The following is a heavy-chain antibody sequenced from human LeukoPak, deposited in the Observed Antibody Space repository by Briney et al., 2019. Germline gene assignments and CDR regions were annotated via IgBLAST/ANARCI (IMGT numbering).Heavy chain of an antibody. J-gene: IGHJ4*02. V-gene: IGHV3-11*01. CDR2: ISSSGSTI. CDR1: GFTFSDYY. Sequence: GGSLRLSCAASGFTFSDYYMSWIRQAPGKGLEWVSYISSSGSTIYYADSVKGRYTISRDNAKNSLYLQMNSLRAEDTAVYYCARDYTWDSSWGTYWGQGTLVTVSS. D-gene: IGHD6-13*01. CDR3: ARDYTWDSSWGTY.